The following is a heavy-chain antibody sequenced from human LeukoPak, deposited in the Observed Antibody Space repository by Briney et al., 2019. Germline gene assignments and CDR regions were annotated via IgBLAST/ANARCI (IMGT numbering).Heavy chain of an antibody. D-gene: IGHD5-24*01. Sequence: SDTLSLTCAVYGESLNYYYWSWLRQSPEKGLEWIGEVFDGKTTNYNPSLKSRVTISAVTSSNQFSLNLKSVTAADTAVYYCASGAWATRLHSWAQGTLVIVSS. J-gene: IGHJ4*02. CDR2: VFDGKTT. CDR3: ASGAWATRLHS. V-gene: IGHV4-34*12. CDR1: GESLNYYY.